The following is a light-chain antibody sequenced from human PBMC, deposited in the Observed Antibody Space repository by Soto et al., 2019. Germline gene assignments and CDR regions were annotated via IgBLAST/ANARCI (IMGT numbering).Light chain of an antibody. CDR2: GAS. Sequence: EIVLTQSPGTLSLSLGERATLSCRASQSVSNNYLAWYQQKPGQPPRLLIYGASSRATGIPDRFSGSGSGTDFTLTISRLEPEDFAVYYCQQYGSSPPITFGQGTRLEIK. CDR3: QQYGSSPPIT. V-gene: IGKV3-20*01. CDR1: QSVSNNY. J-gene: IGKJ5*01.